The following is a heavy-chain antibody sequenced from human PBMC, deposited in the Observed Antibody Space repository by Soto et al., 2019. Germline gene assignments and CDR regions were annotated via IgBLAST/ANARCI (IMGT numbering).Heavy chain of an antibody. J-gene: IGHJ4*02. CDR2: ISYDGSNK. CDR3: AKDEQLVFFDY. D-gene: IGHD6-6*01. Sequence: QVQLVESGGGVVQPGRSLRLSCAASGFTFSSYGMHWVRQAPGKGLEWVAVISYDGSNKYYADSVKGRFTISRDNSKNTLYLQMNSLRAEDTAVYYCAKDEQLVFFDYWGQGTLVTVSS. CDR1: GFTFSSYG. V-gene: IGHV3-30*18.